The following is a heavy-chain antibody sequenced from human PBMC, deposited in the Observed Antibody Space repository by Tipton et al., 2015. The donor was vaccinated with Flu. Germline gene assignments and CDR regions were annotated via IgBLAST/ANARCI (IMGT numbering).Heavy chain of an antibody. D-gene: IGHD4-17*01. J-gene: IGHJ6*02. CDR1: GYTFTNYG. V-gene: IGHV1-18*01. CDR3: AKDRAEYGGYYYGMDV. Sequence: QLVQSGAEVKKPGASVKVSCKASGYTFTNYGVSWVRQAPGQGPEWMGWISGYSGDTNSAQKVQGRVTITADTSTSTVYMELRSLRSDDTAVYYCAKDRAEYGGYYYGMDVWGQGTTVTVSS. CDR2: ISGYSGDT.